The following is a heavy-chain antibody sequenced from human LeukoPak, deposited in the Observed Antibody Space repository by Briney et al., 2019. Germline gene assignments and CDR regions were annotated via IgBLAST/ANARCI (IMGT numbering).Heavy chain of an antibody. V-gene: IGHV4-59*08. Sequence: LSETLSPTCSVSGGSISSYFWSWIRQPPGKRLEWVGYIFYSGSTNYNPSLESRVTISLDTSKNQFSLKLSSVTAADTAVYYCATQARIVGATGYFDYWGQGTLVTVSS. CDR3: ATQARIVGATGYFDY. CDR1: GGSISSYF. J-gene: IGHJ4*02. CDR2: IFYSGST. D-gene: IGHD1-26*01.